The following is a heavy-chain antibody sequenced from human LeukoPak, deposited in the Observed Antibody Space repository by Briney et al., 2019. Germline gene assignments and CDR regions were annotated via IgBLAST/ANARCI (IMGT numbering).Heavy chain of an antibody. CDR1: GYTFTNYG. Sequence: ASVKVSCKDSGYTFTNYGISWVRQAPGQGLGWMGWISAYNGNTNYAQKLQGRVTMTTDTSTSTAYMELRSLRSDDTAVYYCARDPSIAVFDYWGQGTLVTVSS. CDR3: ARDPSIAVFDY. J-gene: IGHJ4*02. CDR2: ISAYNGNT. D-gene: IGHD6-6*01. V-gene: IGHV1-18*01.